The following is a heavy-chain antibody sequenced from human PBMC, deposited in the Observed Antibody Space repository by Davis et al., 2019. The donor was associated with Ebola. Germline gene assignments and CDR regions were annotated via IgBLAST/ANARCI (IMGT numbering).Heavy chain of an antibody. J-gene: IGHJ6*02. CDR2: INHSGST. CDR1: GGSITNTNYY. Sequence: SETLSLTCTVSGGSITNTNYYWGWIRQPPGKGLEWIGEINHSGSTNYNPSLKSRVTISVDTSKNQFSLKLSSVTAADTAVYYCARASPTVTYYYYGMDVWGQGTTVTVSS. CDR3: ARASPTVTYYYYGMDV. D-gene: IGHD4-11*01. V-gene: IGHV4-39*07.